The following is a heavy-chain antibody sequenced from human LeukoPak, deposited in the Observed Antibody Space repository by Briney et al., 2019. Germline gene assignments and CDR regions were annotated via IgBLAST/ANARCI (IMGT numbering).Heavy chain of an antibody. V-gene: IGHV1-8*01. J-gene: IGHJ5*02. CDR3: ARGVGGYSYGLGAYWFDP. D-gene: IGHD5-18*01. CDR1: GYTFTSYD. Sequence: GASVKVSCKASGYTFTSYDINWVRQATGQGLEWMGWMNPNSGNTGYAQKFQGRVTMTRNPSISTAYMELSSLRSEDTAVYYCARGVGGYSYGLGAYWFDPWGQGTLVTVSS. CDR2: MNPNSGNT.